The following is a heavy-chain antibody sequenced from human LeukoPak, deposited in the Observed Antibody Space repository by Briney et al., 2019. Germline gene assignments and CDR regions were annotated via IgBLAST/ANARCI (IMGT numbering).Heavy chain of an antibody. CDR2: ISWNSGSI. CDR3: AKVMETYYDFWSGYPPGLSGGMDV. Sequence: PGRSLRLSCAASGFTFDDYAMHWVRQAPGKGLEWVSGISWNSGSIGYADSVKGRFTISRDNAKNSLYLQMNSLRAEDTALYYCAKVMETYYDFWSGYPPGLSGGMDVWGKGTTVTVSS. CDR1: GFTFDDYA. J-gene: IGHJ6*03. V-gene: IGHV3-9*01. D-gene: IGHD3-3*01.